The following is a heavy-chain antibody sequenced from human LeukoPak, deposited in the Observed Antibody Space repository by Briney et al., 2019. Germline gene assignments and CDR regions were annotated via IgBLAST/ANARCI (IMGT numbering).Heavy chain of an antibody. D-gene: IGHD6-6*01. CDR1: GFTFSGFW. Sequence: GGSLRLSCAVSGFTFSGFWMSWSRQAPGKGLEWVASVNSDGSEGYYADVVKGRFTISRDNAKNSLYLQINSLRAEDTAVYYCARSSYSSSSSVWGQGIMVTVSS. V-gene: IGHV3-7*03. J-gene: IGHJ3*01. CDR2: VNSDGSEG. CDR3: ARSSYSSSSSV.